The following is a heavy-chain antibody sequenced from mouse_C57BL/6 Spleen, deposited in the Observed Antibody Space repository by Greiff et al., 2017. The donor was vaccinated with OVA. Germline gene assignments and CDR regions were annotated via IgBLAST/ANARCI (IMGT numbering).Heavy chain of an antibody. V-gene: IGHV1-80*01. CDR1: GYAFSSYW. CDR2: IYPGDGDT. CDR3: ASAYSNYEGWFAY. Sequence: QVQLKESGAELAKPGASVKISCKASGYAFSSYWMNWVKQRPGKGLEWIGQIYPGDGDTNYNGKFKGKATLTADKSSSTAYMQLSSLTSEDSAVYFCASAYSNYEGWFAYWGQGTLVTVSA. D-gene: IGHD2-5*01. J-gene: IGHJ3*01.